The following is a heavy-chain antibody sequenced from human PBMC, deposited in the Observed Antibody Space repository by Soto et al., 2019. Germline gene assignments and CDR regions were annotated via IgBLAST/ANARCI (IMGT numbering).Heavy chain of an antibody. CDR1: GSTFSNDW. Sequence: EVQLVESGGGLLQPGGSLRLSCAVSGSTFSNDWMHWVRQAPGKGLVWVSHINSDGSSTNYADFVKGRFTIARDNAKNTVYLQMNSMRAEDTAVYYCVRDRSYSIDFWGQVTTVYVSS. V-gene: IGHV3-74*01. CDR2: INSDGSST. CDR3: VRDRSYSIDF. J-gene: IGHJ6*01.